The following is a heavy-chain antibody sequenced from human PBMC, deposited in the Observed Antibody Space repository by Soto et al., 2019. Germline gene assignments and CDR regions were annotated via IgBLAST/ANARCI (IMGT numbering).Heavy chain of an antibody. D-gene: IGHD2-2*01. CDR3: AKVTGYCSSSSCRRDYYYYYGMDV. Sequence: GGSLRLSCAASGFTFSNYGLHWVRQAPGTGLEWVAVISYDGSDKYYADSVKGRFSISRDNSKNTLYLQMNSLRAEDTAVYYCAKVTGYCSSSSCRRDYYYYYGMDVWGQGTTVTVSS. J-gene: IGHJ6*02. CDR1: GFTFSNYG. CDR2: ISYDGSDK. V-gene: IGHV3-30*18.